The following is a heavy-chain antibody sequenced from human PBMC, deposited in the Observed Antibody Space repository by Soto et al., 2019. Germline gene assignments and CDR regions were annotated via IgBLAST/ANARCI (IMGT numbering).Heavy chain of an antibody. CDR1: GFTLSSYW. D-gene: IGHD1-26*01. Sequence: PGGSLRLSCAASGFTLSSYWMSWVRQAPGKRLQWVANIKQDGSAYYYVDSVKCRFTISRDNAKNSLYLQMNSLRAEDTTVYYCARDIVGATCGYWGQRTLVTVSS. CDR2: IKQDGSAY. CDR3: ARDIVGATCGY. J-gene: IGHJ4*02. V-gene: IGHV3-7*01.